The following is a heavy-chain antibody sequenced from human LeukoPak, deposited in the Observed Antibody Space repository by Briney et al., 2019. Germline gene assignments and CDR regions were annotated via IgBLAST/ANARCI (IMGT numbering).Heavy chain of an antibody. CDR1: GFTVSSND. J-gene: IGHJ4*02. V-gene: IGHV3-53*01. CDR3: ARGSSSGWYIQNYFDY. Sequence: GGSLRLSCAASGFTVSSNDMSWVRQALGKGLEWVSVIYSGGSTYYADSVKGRFTISRDNSKNTLYLQMNSLRAEDTAVYYCARGSSSGWYIQNYFDYWGQGTLVTVSS. D-gene: IGHD6-19*01. CDR2: IYSGGST.